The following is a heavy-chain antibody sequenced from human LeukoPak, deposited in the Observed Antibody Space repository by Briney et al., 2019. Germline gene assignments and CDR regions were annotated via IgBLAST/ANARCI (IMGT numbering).Heavy chain of an antibody. Sequence: PGGSLRLSCAASGFTFSSYGMSWVRQAPGKGLEWVSAISGSGGSTYYADSVKGRFTISRDNSKNTLYLQMNSLRAEDTAVYYCAKHLACPGCRFGELFRAYYYYYYMDVWGKGTTVTISS. J-gene: IGHJ6*03. CDR2: ISGSGGST. V-gene: IGHV3-23*01. CDR1: GFTFSSYG. D-gene: IGHD3-10*01. CDR3: AKHLACPGCRFGELFRAYYYYYYMDV.